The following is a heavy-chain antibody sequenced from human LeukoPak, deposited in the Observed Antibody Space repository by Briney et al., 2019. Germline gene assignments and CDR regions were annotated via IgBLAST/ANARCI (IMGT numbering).Heavy chain of an antibody. CDR3: AKDSTVSGSYYGMDI. CDR2: ISGSGSTT. Sequence: GGSLRLSCAASGFTFSSYIVTWVRQAPGKGLEWASSISGSGSTTYFADSVKGRFTISRDNSKNTLYLQMSSLRAEDSAIYYCAKDSTVSGSYYGMDIWGQGTTVTVSS. V-gene: IGHV3-23*01. D-gene: IGHD3-22*01. CDR1: GFTFSSYI. J-gene: IGHJ6*02.